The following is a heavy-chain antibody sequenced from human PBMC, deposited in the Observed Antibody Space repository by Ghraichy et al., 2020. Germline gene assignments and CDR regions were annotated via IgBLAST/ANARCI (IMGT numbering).Heavy chain of an antibody. D-gene: IGHD1-26*01. Sequence: SETLSLTCTVSGGSISSSSYYWGWIRQPPGKGLEWIGSIYYSGSTYYNPSLKSRVTISVDTSKNQFSLKLSSVTAADTAVYYCARTIVEWGADAFDIWGQGTMVTVSS. CDR2: IYYSGST. CDR3: ARTIVEWGADAFDI. CDR1: GGSISSSSYY. J-gene: IGHJ3*02. V-gene: IGHV4-39*01.